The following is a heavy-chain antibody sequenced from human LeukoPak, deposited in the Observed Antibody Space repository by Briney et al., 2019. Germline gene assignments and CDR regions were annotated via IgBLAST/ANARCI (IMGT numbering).Heavy chain of an antibody. Sequence: PSETLSLTCTVSGGSISSSSYYWGWIRQPPGKGLEWIGSIYYSGSTCYNPSLKSRVTISVDTSKNQFSLKLSSVTAADTAVCYCARQKIFWSGYYPDYWGQGTLVTVSS. CDR3: ARQKIFWSGYYPDY. V-gene: IGHV4-39*01. CDR1: GGSISSSSYY. D-gene: IGHD3-3*01. J-gene: IGHJ4*02. CDR2: IYYSGST.